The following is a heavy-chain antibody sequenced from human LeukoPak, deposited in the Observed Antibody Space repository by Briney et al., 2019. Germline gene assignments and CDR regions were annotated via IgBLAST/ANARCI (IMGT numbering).Heavy chain of an antibody. CDR2: IWYDGSNK. J-gene: IGHJ5*02. V-gene: IGHV3-33*01. D-gene: IGHD2-2*01. CDR3: ARDSSGNYCSSTSCPLRFDP. CDR1: GFTFSSYG. Sequence: GRSLRLSCAASGFTFSSYGMHWVRQAPGKGLEWVAVIWYDGSNKYYADSVKGRFTISRDNSKNTLYLQMNSLRAKDTAVYYCARDSSGNYCSSTSCPLRFDPWGQGTLVTVSS.